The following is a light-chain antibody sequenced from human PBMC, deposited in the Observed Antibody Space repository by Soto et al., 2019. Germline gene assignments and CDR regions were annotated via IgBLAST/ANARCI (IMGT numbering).Light chain of an antibody. CDR1: QIVSSTY. CDR2: GAS. V-gene: IGKV3-20*01. Sequence: IVLTQSPGTLSLSPGERATLSCRASQIVSSTYLAWFQQKPAQAHRLIIYGASTRATGIPDRFSGSGSGTDFTLTISGLEPEDFALYYGQQYEVTPPNTFCGVTKVDIK. CDR3: QQYEVTPPNT. J-gene: IGKJ4*01.